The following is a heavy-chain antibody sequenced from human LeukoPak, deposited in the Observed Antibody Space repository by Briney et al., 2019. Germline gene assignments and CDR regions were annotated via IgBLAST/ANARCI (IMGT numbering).Heavy chain of an antibody. Sequence: SETLSLTCAVSGYSISSGYYWGWIRQPPGKGLEWIGNIYHSGTTFYNPSLRSRVTISVDTTKNQFSLKLTSVTAADTAVYYCASSEYSTSWYSFGYWGQGTLATVSS. CDR3: ASSEYSTSWYSFGY. J-gene: IGHJ4*02. V-gene: IGHV4-38-2*01. D-gene: IGHD6-6*01. CDR1: GYSISSGYY. CDR2: IYHSGTT.